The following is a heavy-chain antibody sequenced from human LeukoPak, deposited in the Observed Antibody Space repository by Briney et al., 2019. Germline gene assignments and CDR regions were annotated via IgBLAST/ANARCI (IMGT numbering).Heavy chain of an antibody. Sequence: PGGSLRLSCAASGFTFSSYWMSWVRQAPGKGLEWVANIKLDGSEKFYADSVKGRFTISRDNAKNSLYLQMNSLRAEDTALYYCAKDIQGYSSSWFDYWGQGTLVTVSS. D-gene: IGHD6-13*01. CDR3: AKDIQGYSSSWFDY. CDR1: GFTFSSYW. J-gene: IGHJ4*02. CDR2: IKLDGSEK. V-gene: IGHV3-7*03.